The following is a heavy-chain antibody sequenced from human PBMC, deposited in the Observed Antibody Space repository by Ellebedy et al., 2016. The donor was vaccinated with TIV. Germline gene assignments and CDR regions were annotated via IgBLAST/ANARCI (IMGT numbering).Heavy chain of an antibody. CDR1: GYTCNNYG. Sequence: ASVKVSXKASGYTCNNYGIIWVRQAPGQGLEWMGWTSSYTGHTKYAQRLQGRVTMTTDPSTSTAYMELRSLRSDDTATYFCARDGVDAFDIWGQGTLVTVSS. V-gene: IGHV1-18*04. D-gene: IGHD3-3*01. CDR2: TSSYTGHT. J-gene: IGHJ3*02. CDR3: ARDGVDAFDI.